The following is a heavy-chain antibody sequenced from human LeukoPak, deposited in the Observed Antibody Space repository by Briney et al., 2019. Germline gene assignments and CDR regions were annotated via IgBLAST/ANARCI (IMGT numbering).Heavy chain of an antibody. J-gene: IGHJ4*02. D-gene: IGHD5-24*01. CDR3: ARGRDGYNYPFDY. CDR2: ISYDGSNK. V-gene: IGHV3-30*04. Sequence: GGSLRLSCAASGLTFSSYAMHWVRQAPGKGLEWVAVISYDGSNKYYADSVKGRFTISRDNSKNTLYLQMNSLRAEDTAVYYCARGRDGYNYPFDYWGQGTLVTVSS. CDR1: GLTFSSYA.